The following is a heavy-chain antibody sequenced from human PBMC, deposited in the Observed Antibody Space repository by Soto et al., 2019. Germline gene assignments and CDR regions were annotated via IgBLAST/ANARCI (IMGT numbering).Heavy chain of an antibody. V-gene: IGHV1-46*01. CDR2: INPSGGST. CDR3: ARDHGDFWSGYYTGFHYYGMDV. J-gene: IGHJ6*02. Sequence: ASVKVSCKASGYTFTSYYMHWVRQAPGQGLEWMGIINPSGGSTSYAQKFQGRVTMTRDTSTSTVYMELSSLRSEDTAVYYCARDHGDFWSGYYTGFHYYGMDVWGQGTTVTVSS. D-gene: IGHD3-3*01. CDR1: GYTFTSYY.